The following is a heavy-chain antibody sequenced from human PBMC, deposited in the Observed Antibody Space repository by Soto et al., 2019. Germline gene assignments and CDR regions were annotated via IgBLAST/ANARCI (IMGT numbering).Heavy chain of an antibody. CDR1: GYTFNKYG. V-gene: IGHV1-18*01. CDR3: AGGRHVVIPSGTPDAFDV. CDR2: ISAFNDYT. D-gene: IGHD2-21*01. Sequence: ASVKVSCKASGYTFNKYGFNWVRQAPGQGLEWMGRISAFNDYTGLAQKFQGRITMTTNASTNTAYMELKILRSEDTAMYYCAGGRHVVIPSGTPDAFDVWGQGTMVTVSS. J-gene: IGHJ3*01.